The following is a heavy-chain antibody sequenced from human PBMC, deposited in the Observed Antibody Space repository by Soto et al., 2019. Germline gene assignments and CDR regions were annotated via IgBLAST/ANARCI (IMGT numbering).Heavy chain of an antibody. J-gene: IGHJ4*02. CDR3: AKGGRYYGRDDYYFDY. D-gene: IGHD1-26*01. CDR2: ISGSGGST. CDR1: GFTFSSYA. Sequence: EVQLLESGGGLVQPGGSLRISCAASGFTFSSYAMSWVRQAPGKGLEWVSAISGSGGSTYYADSVKGRFTISRDNTKNTLYLQRHSLRAEDTAVYYCAKGGRYYGRDDYYFDYWGQGTLVTVSS. V-gene: IGHV3-23*01.